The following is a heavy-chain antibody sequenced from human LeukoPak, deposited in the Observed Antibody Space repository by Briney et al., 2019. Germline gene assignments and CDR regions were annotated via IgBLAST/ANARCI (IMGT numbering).Heavy chain of an antibody. D-gene: IGHD3-22*01. CDR2: INTNTGNP. Sequence: WASVKVSCKASGYTFTSYAMNWVRQAPGQGLEWMGWINTNTGNPTYAQGFTGRFVFSLDTSVSTAYLQISSLKAEDTAVYYCARGSSGYYQGPYYYYYYMDVWGKGTTVTVSS. CDR3: ARGSSGYYQGPYYYYYYMDV. V-gene: IGHV7-4-1*02. J-gene: IGHJ6*03. CDR1: GYTFTSYA.